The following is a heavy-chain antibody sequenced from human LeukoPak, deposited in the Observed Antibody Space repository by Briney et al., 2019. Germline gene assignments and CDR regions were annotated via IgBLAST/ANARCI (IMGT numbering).Heavy chain of an antibody. Sequence: SETLSLTCTVSGGSISNYYWNYIRQPPGKGLEWIGYIYYSGITNYNPSLKSRVTISVDTSKNQFSLKLSSVTAADTAVYYCARVGPWLGGIAARGSYYYYYMDVWGKGTTVTVSS. CDR3: ARVGPWLGGIAARGSYYYYYMDV. CDR1: GGSISNYY. V-gene: IGHV4-59*12. CDR2: IYYSGIT. D-gene: IGHD6-6*01. J-gene: IGHJ6*03.